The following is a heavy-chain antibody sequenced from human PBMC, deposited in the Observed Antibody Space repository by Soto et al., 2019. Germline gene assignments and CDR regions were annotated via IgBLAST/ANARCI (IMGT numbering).Heavy chain of an antibody. CDR1: GFTFSSYA. D-gene: IGHD3-10*01. Sequence: EVQLLESGGGLVQPGGSLRLSCAASGFTFSSYAMSWVRQAPGKGLEWVSAISGSGGSTYYADSVKGRFTISRDNSKNTLYLQMNSLRAEDTAAYYCAKGRTYGSGGYYFDYWGQGTLVTVSS. CDR2: ISGSGGST. CDR3: AKGRTYGSGGYYFDY. J-gene: IGHJ4*02. V-gene: IGHV3-23*01.